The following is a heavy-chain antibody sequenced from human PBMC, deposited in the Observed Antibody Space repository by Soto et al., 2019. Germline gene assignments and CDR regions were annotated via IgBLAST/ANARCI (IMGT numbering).Heavy chain of an antibody. V-gene: IGHV4-59*01. CDR1: GGSISRDD. Sequence: PSETRCLTCTGSGGSISRDDWSWGRQPPGKGLEWIGYIYYSGSTNYNPSLKSRVTISVDTSKNQFSLKLSSVTAADTAVYYCARGYCSGGSCGLFAYWGQGTLVTVS. D-gene: IGHD2-15*01. CDR3: ARGYCSGGSCGLFAY. CDR2: IYYSGST. J-gene: IGHJ4*02.